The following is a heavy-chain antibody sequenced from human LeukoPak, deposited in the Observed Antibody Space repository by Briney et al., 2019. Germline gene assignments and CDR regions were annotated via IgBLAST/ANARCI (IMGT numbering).Heavy chain of an antibody. Sequence: SETLSLTCTVSGGSISSYYWSWIRQPPGKGLEWIGYIYYSGSTNYNPSLKSRVTISVDTSKNQFSLKLSSVTAADTAVYYCASFGGEYSSSWYYFDYWGQGTLVTVSS. CDR2: IYYSGST. D-gene: IGHD6-13*01. J-gene: IGHJ4*02. V-gene: IGHV4-59*08. CDR3: ASFGGEYSSSWYYFDY. CDR1: GGSISSYY.